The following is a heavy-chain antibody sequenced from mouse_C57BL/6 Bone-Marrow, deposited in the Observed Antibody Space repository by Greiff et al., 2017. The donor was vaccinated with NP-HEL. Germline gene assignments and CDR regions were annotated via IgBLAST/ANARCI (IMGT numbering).Heavy chain of an antibody. Sequence: EVQLQQSGAELVRPGASVKLSCTASGFNIKDDYMHWVKQRPEQGLEWIGWIDPENGDTEYASKFQGKATITADTPSNTAYLQLSSLTSEDTAVYYCTTSTVVAFDYWGQGTTLTVSS. CDR2: IDPENGDT. J-gene: IGHJ2*01. CDR1: GFNIKDDY. CDR3: TTSTVVAFDY. D-gene: IGHD1-1*01. V-gene: IGHV14-4*01.